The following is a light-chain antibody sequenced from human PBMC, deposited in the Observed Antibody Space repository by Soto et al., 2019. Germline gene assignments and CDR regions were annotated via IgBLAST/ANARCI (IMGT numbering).Light chain of an antibody. V-gene: IGLV2-14*01. Sequence: QSVLTQPASVSGSPGQSITISCTGTSSDVGRYSYVSWYQQHPGKAPKLMIYGISNRPSGISDRFSGSKSGNTASLTISGLQAEDEADYYCSSYTSSSTLVFGGGTQLTVL. CDR1: SSDVGRYSY. CDR3: SSYTSSSTLV. CDR2: GIS. J-gene: IGLJ3*02.